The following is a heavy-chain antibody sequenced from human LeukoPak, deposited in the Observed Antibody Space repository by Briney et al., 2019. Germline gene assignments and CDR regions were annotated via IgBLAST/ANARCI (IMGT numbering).Heavy chain of an antibody. D-gene: IGHD3-10*01. V-gene: IGHV1-18*01. CDR2: ISAYNGNT. Sequence: ASVKVSCKTSGYTFTNYDINWVRQAPGQGLEWMGWISAYNGNTNYAQKLQGRVTMTTDTSTSTAYMELRSLRSDDTAVYYCARAPRSRYGSGSYYKGYWGQGTLVTVSS. J-gene: IGHJ4*02. CDR3: ARAPRSRYGSGSYYKGY. CDR1: GYTFTNYD.